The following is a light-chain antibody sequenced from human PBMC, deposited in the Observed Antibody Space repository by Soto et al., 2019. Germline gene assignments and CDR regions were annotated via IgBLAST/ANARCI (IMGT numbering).Light chain of an antibody. CDR2: GAS. CDR1: QSVSSSY. CDR3: QQYGSSPHT. Sequence: EIVLTQSPGTLSLSPGERATLSCRASQSVSSSYLAWYQHKPGQAPRLLIYGASSRATGIPDRFSGSGSGTDITLTISRLEPEDYAVYYCQQYGSSPHTFGQGTTREI. V-gene: IGKV3-20*01. J-gene: IGKJ2*01.